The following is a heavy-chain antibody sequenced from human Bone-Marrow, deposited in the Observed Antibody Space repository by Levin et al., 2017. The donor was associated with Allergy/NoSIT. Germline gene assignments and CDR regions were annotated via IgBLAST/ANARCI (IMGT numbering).Heavy chain of an antibody. D-gene: IGHD6-13*01. CDR3: ARRFLIAGGQDFFDF. Sequence: KASETLSLTCTVSGGSFSSADSLWAWIRQSPGTGLDYIGNIHYSGGAYYNKSLKSRVTISVDTSKSQFYLKMTSVTAADTAVYFCARRFLIAGGQDFFDFWGQGSLVTVSS. CDR2: IHYSGGA. J-gene: IGHJ4*02. CDR1: GGSFSSADSL. V-gene: IGHV4-39*07.